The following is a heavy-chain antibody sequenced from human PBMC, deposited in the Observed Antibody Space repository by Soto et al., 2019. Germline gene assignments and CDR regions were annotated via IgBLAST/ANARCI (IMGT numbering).Heavy chain of an antibody. D-gene: IGHD3-22*01. CDR1: GFTVSSNY. CDR2: IYSGGST. Sequence: GGSLRLSCAASGFTVSSNYMSWVRQAPGKGLEWVSVIYSGGSTYYADSVKGRFTISRDNSKNTLYLQMNSLRAEDTAVYYCARDAGDSSIDYWGQGTLITVSS. J-gene: IGHJ4*02. V-gene: IGHV3-53*01. CDR3: ARDAGDSSIDY.